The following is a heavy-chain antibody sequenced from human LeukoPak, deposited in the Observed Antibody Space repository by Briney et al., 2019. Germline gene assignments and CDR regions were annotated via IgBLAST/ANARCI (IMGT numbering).Heavy chain of an antibody. J-gene: IGHJ4*02. CDR3: ARQAGGYSSGWFQFHFDY. CDR1: GYTFTSYG. Sequence: ASVKVSFKASGYTFTSYGISWVRQAPGQGLEWMGWINTYSGNRNYAQKVQGRVTMTTDTSTSTAYMELTSLRSDDTAVYYCARQAGGYSSGWFQFHFDYWGQGTLVTVSS. D-gene: IGHD6-19*01. CDR2: INTYSGNR. V-gene: IGHV1-18*04.